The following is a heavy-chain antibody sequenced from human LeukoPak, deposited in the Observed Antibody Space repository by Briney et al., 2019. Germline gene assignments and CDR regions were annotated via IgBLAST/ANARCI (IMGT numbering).Heavy chain of an antibody. D-gene: IGHD4-23*01. CDR1: VFTFSSYE. J-gene: IGHJ4*02. CDR3: AREPVVTGNFDY. V-gene: IGHV3-48*03. Sequence: GGSLRLSCAASVFTFSSYEMNWVRQAPGKGLEWVSYISSSGSTIYYADSVKGRFTISRDNAKNSLYLQMNSLRAEDTAVYYCAREPVVTGNFDYWGQGTLVTVSS. CDR2: ISSSGSTI.